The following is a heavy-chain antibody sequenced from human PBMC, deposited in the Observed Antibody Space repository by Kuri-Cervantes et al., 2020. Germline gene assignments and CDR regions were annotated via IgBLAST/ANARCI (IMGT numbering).Heavy chain of an antibody. D-gene: IGHD4-17*01. J-gene: IGHJ4*02. Sequence: GGSLRLSCVASGFTFSSYWMSWVRQAPGKGLEWVANIKHDGSEQNNVDSVKGRFTISRDNAKNSLYLQMNSLRAEDTAVYYCARDQVLATVTTLDYWGQGTLVTVSS. CDR2: IKHDGSEQ. CDR3: ARDQVLATVTTLDY. CDR1: GFTFSSYW. V-gene: IGHV3-7*01.